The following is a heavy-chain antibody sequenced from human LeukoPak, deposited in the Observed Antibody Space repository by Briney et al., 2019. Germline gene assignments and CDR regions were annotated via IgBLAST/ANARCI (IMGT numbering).Heavy chain of an antibody. Sequence: GASVKVSCKASGYTFTSYGISWVRQAPGQGLEWMGWISAYNGNTNYAQKLQGRVTMTTDTSTSTAYMELRSLRPDDTAVYYCARSSESGSHAAAFDIWGQGTMVTVSS. CDR2: ISAYNGNT. V-gene: IGHV1-18*01. D-gene: IGHD1-26*01. J-gene: IGHJ3*02. CDR3: ARSSESGSHAAAFDI. CDR1: GYTFTSYG.